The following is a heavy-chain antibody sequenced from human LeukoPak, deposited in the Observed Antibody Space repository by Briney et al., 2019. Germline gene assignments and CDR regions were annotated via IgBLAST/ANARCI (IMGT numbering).Heavy chain of an antibody. D-gene: IGHD3-3*01. CDR1: GGSFSGYY. J-gene: IGHJ4*02. V-gene: IGHV4-34*01. CDR3: ARAPRAPENFWSGYYFMSDVGGFDY. CDR2: INHSGST. Sequence: PSETLSLTCAVYGGSFSGYYWSWIRQPPGKGLEWIGEINHSGSTNYNPSLKSRVTISVDTSKNQFSLKLSSVTAADTAVYYCARAPRAPENFWSGYYFMSDVGGFDYWGQGTLVIVSS.